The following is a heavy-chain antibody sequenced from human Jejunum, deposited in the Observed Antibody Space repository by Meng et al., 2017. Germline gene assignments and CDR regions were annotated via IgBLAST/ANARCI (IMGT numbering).Heavy chain of an antibody. CDR1: GFDFFAYD. CDR3: TTDVPRD. Sequence: GGSLRLSCVTSGFDFFAYDMNWVRQAPGKGLEWVSHITSGGSIIYYADSVKGRFTISRDNAKNLLYLQMKSLRVEDTATYYCTTDVPRDWGQGTLVTGAS. CDR2: ITSGGSII. V-gene: IGHV3-48*03. J-gene: IGHJ4*02.